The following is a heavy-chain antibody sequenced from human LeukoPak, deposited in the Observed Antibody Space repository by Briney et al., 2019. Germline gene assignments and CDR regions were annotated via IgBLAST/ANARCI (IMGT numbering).Heavy chain of an antibody. V-gene: IGHV3-53*01. CDR3: ARGRAGYYFDY. J-gene: IGHJ4*02. CDR2: IYSGGST. CDR1: GFTFGKYW. Sequence: GRSLRLSCVASGFTFGKYWMSWVRQAPGKGLEWVSVIYSGGSTYYADSVKGRFTISRDNSKNTLYLQMNSLRAEDTAVYYCARGRAGYYFDYWGQGTLVTVSS.